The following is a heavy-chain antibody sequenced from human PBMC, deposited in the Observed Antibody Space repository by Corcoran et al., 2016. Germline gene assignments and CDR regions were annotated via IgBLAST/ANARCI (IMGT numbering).Heavy chain of an antibody. Sequence: QVQLQQWGAGLLKPSETLSLTCAVYGGSFSGYYWSWIRQPPGKGLEWIGEINHSGSTNYNPSLKSRVTISVDTSKNQFSLKLSSVTAADTAVYYCARVWQLRNWFDPWGQGTLVTVSS. CDR3: ARVWQLRNWFDP. D-gene: IGHD6-6*01. CDR1: GGSFSGYY. CDR2: INHSGST. V-gene: IGHV4-34*01. J-gene: IGHJ5*02.